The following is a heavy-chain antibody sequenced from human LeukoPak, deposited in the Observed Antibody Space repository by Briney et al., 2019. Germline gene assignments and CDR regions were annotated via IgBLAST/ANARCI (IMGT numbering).Heavy chain of an antibody. CDR3: AKDLGFGELSMGRFDY. J-gene: IGHJ4*02. CDR1: GFTFSSYA. D-gene: IGHD3-10*01. CDR2: ISGSGAST. V-gene: IGHV3-23*01. Sequence: VGSLRLSCGASGFTFSSYAMSWVRQAPGKGLEWVSAISGSGASTYYADSVKGRFSISRDNSKNTLYLQMNSLRAEDTAVYSCAKDLGFGELSMGRFDYWGQGTLVTVSS.